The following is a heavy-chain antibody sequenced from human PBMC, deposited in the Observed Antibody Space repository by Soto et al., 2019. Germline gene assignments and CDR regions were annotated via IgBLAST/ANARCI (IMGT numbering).Heavy chain of an antibody. CDR1: GGSISSYY. CDR3: ARGSSSSWYDYGMDV. V-gene: IGHV4-59*01. CDR2: IYYSGST. D-gene: IGHD6-13*01. Sequence: SETLSLTCTVSGGSISSYYWSWIRQPPGKGLEWIGCIYYSGSTNYNPSLKSRVTISVDTSKNQFSLKLSSVTAADTAVYYCARGSSSSWYDYGMDVWGQGTTVTVSS. J-gene: IGHJ6*02.